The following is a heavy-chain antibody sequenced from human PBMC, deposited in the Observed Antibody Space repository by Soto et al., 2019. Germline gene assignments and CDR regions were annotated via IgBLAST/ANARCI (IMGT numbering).Heavy chain of an antibody. V-gene: IGHV4-34*01. CDR2: INHSGST. CDR1: GGSFSGYY. CDR3: ARGRVAARPRWFDP. D-gene: IGHD6-6*01. J-gene: IGHJ5*02. Sequence: PSETLSLTCAVYGGSFSGYYWGWIRQPPGKGLEWIGEINHSGSTNYNPSLKSRVTISVDTSKNQFSLKLSSVTAADTAVYYCARGRVAARPRWFDPWGQGTLVTVSS.